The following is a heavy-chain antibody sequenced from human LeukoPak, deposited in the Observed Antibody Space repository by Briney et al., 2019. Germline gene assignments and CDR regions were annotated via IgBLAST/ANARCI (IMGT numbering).Heavy chain of an antibody. CDR3: AETTNYYDSGGYYYFDY. CDR2: ISSSSSYI. V-gene: IGHV3-21*01. J-gene: IGHJ4*02. CDR1: GFTFSSYS. D-gene: IGHD3-22*01. Sequence: GGSLRLSCAASGFTFSSYSMNWVRQAPGKGLEWVSSISSSSSYIYYADSVKGRFTISRDNAKNSLYLQMNSLRAEDTAVYYWAETTNYYDSGGYYYFDYGGQETLVTVSS.